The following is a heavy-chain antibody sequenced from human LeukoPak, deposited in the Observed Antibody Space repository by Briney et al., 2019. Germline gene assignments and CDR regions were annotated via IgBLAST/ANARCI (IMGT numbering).Heavy chain of an antibody. J-gene: IGHJ6*02. CDR2: INHSGST. D-gene: IGHD5-12*01. CDR3: ARGRYSGYYYYYGMDV. Sequence: SSETLSLTCAVYGGSFSGYYWSWLRQPPGKGLEWIGEINHSGSTNYNPSLKSRVTISVDTSKNQFSLKLSAVTAADTAVYYCARGRYSGYYYYYGMDVWGQGTTVTVSS. CDR1: GGSFSGYY. V-gene: IGHV4-34*01.